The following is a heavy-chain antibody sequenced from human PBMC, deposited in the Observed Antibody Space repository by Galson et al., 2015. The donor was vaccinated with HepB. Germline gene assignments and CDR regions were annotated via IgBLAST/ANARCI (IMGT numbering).Heavy chain of an antibody. Sequence: SLRLYCAASGFTYRSSTMGWARRAPGKGLEWVSGIKGGGDTYYADSVKGRVSISRDNSKNTLYLQMNSLRAEDTAVYHCAKTDSIYIRRPFDLWGQGTMVTVSS. D-gene: IGHD3-22*01. J-gene: IGHJ3*01. V-gene: IGHV3-23*01. CDR2: IKGGGDT. CDR1: GFTYRSST. CDR3: AKTDSIYIRRPFDL.